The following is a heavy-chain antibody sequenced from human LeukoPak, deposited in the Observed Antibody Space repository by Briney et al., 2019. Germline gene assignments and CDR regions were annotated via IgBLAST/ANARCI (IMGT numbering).Heavy chain of an antibody. CDR3: ARDGAPYDSSGYYQAYWFDP. CDR2: ISSSSSTI. V-gene: IGHV3-48*04. CDR1: GFTFSSYS. D-gene: IGHD3-22*01. J-gene: IGHJ5*02. Sequence: GGSLRLSCAASGFTFSSYSMNWVRQAPGKGLVWVSYISSSSSTIYYADSVKGRFTISRDNAKNSLYLQMNSLRAEDTAVYYCARDGAPYDSSGYYQAYWFDPWGQGTLVTVSS.